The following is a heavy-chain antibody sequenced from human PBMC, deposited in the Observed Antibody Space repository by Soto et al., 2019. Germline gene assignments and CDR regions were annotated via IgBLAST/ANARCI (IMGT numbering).Heavy chain of an antibody. CDR1: GFTFSSYG. J-gene: IGHJ6*02. CDR2: IWYDGSNK. V-gene: IGHV3-33*01. CDR3: ARDRDLYYYYGMDV. Sequence: LRLSCAASGFTFSSYGMHWVRQAPGKGLEWVAVIWYDGSNKYYADSVKGRFTISRDNSKNTLYLQMNSLRAEDTAVYYCARDRDLYYYYGMDVWGQGTTVTVSS.